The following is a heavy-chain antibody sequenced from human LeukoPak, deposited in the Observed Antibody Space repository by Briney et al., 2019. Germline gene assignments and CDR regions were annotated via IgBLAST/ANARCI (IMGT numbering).Heavy chain of an antibody. D-gene: IGHD6-19*01. CDR2: INPSGGST. J-gene: IGHJ4*02. CDR3: ARGRSGWYYFDY. CDR1: GYNFKDYG. Sequence: ASVKVSCKASGYNFKDYGISWVRQAPGQGLEWMGIINPSGGSTSYAQKFQGRVTMTRDTSTSTVYMELSSLRSEDTAVYYCARGRSGWYYFDYWGQGTLVTVSS. V-gene: IGHV1-46*02.